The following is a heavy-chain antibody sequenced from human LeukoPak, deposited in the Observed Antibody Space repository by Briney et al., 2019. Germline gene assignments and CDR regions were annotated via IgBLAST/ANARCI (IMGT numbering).Heavy chain of an antibody. Sequence: SQTLSLTCAISGDSVSSDSAAWNWIRQSPSRGLEWLGRTYYRSKWFSDYALSVKSRITINADTSKNQFSLQLNTVTPEDTAVSYCARKETVTTPFDYWGQGILVTVSS. D-gene: IGHD4-11*01. V-gene: IGHV6-1*01. CDR1: GDSVSSDSAA. CDR2: TYYRSKWFS. CDR3: ARKETVTTPFDY. J-gene: IGHJ4*02.